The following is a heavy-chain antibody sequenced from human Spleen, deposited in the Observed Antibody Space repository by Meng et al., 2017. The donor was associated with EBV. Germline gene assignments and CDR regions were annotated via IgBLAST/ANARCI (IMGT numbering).Heavy chain of an antibody. CDR1: GGSISSSNW. V-gene: IGHV4-4*02. CDR3: AQRERWGLDP. CDR2: IYHSGST. Sequence: QVQLQESAPGMVKPSGILSLTCAVSGGSISSSNWWSWVRQTPGKGLEWIGEIYHSGSTSYNPSLESRVTISVDKSKNQIFLKLRSVTAADTAVYYCAQRERWGLDPWGQGTLVTVSS. J-gene: IGHJ5*02. D-gene: IGHD3-16*01.